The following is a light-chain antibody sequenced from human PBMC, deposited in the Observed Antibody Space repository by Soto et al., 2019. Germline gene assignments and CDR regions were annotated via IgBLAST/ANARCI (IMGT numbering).Light chain of an antibody. J-gene: IGKJ5*01. CDR3: QQRSNWPIT. CDR1: QSGSSN. V-gene: IGKV3-11*01. Sequence: EIVMTQSPATLSVYPGERDTLSCRASQSGSSNLACCQQKPGQAPRLLIYDASNRATGIPARCSGSGSGTDFTLTISSLAPEDFAVYYCQQRSNWPITFGQGTRLEIK. CDR2: DAS.